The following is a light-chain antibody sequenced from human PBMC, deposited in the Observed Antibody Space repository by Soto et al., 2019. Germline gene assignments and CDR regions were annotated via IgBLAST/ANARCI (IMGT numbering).Light chain of an antibody. CDR3: GTWDLKLSTVV. Sequence: QSVLTQPPSVSAAPGQKVTISCSGSSSNVGNNLVSWYQQLPGTTPKLLIYDNNQRPSGIPDRFSASKSGMSATLGISGLQTGDEADYYCGTWDLKLSTVVFGGGTKLTVL. V-gene: IGLV1-51*01. CDR1: SSNVGNNL. J-gene: IGLJ2*01. CDR2: DNN.